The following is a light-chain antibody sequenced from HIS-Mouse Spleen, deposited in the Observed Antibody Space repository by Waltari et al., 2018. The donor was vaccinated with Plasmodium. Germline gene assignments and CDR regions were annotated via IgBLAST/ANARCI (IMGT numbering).Light chain of an antibody. V-gene: IGLV3-10*01. CDR1: ALPKKY. CDR3: YSTDSSGNHRV. Sequence: SYELTQPPSVSVSPGQTARITCSGDALPKKYAYWYQHKSGQAPVLVIDEDSKRPPGIPGRFSGASSGTMATLTISGAQVEDEADYYCYSTDSSGNHRVFGGGTKLTVL. CDR2: EDS. J-gene: IGLJ3*02.